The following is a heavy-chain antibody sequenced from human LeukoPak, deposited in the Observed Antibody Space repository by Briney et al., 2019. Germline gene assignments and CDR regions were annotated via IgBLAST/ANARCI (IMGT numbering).Heavy chain of an antibody. Sequence: GGSLRLSCEGSGFIVSSDSISWVRQTPAKGLEWVSTIHSGGFTYHTKSVGGRFVLSRDDSKNTVFLQINRLRVEDAGTYFCGRHGYMGDSFDIWGPGTVVTVSS. CDR2: IHSGGFT. J-gene: IGHJ3*02. V-gene: IGHV3-66*04. D-gene: IGHD5-24*01. CDR1: GFIVSSDS. CDR3: GRHGYMGDSFDI.